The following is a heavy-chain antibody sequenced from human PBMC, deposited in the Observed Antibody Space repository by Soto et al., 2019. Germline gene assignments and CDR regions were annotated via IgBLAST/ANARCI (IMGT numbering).Heavy chain of an antibody. Sequence: SETLSLTCTVSGGSISSYYWSWIRQPAGKGLEWIGRIYTSGSTNYNPSLKSRVTMSVDTSKNQFSLKLSSVTAADTAVYYCASGTEMATNSYYFDYWGQGTLVTVSS. V-gene: IGHV4-4*07. J-gene: IGHJ4*02. CDR1: GGSISSYY. D-gene: IGHD5-12*01. CDR3: ASGTEMATNSYYFDY. CDR2: IYTSGST.